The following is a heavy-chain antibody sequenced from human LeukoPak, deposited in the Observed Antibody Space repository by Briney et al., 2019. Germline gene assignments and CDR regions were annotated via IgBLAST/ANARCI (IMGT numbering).Heavy chain of an antibody. V-gene: IGHV3-30*02. CDR1: EFTFRSYN. CDR3: ARDSLDYYCMDV. Sequence: PGGSLRLSCAASEFTFRSYNMHWVRQAPGTGLEWVASIRNDGSNKYYADSVKGRFTISRDNSKNTLYLQMNSLRAEDTAVCYCARDSLDYYCMDVWGKGTTVTVSS. D-gene: IGHD1-1*01. J-gene: IGHJ6*03. CDR2: IRNDGSNK.